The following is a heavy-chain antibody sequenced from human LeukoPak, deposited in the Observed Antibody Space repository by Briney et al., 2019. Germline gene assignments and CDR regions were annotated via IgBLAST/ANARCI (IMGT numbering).Heavy chain of an antibody. J-gene: IGHJ6*03. Sequence: GGSLRLSCAASGFTFSSYAMSWVRQAPGKGLEWVSAISGSGGSTYYADSVKGRFTISRDNSKNTLYLQMNSLRAEDTAVYYCAKVAGYSSSWVHYYYYHMDVWGKGTTVTVSS. V-gene: IGHV3-23*01. D-gene: IGHD6-13*01. CDR3: AKVAGYSSSWVHYYYYHMDV. CDR2: ISGSGGST. CDR1: GFTFSSYA.